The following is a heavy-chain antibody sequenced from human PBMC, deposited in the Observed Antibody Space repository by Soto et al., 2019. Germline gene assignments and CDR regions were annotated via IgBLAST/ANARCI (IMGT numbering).Heavy chain of an antibody. Sequence: QVQLVQSGAEVKKPGASVKVSCKASGYTFTGYYMHWVRQAPGQGLEWMGWINPNSGGTNYAQKFQGLVPMTRDTSISTAYMELSRLRSDDTAVYYCATQRSEWELSFDYWGQGTLVTVSS. D-gene: IGHD1-26*01. J-gene: IGHJ4*02. CDR3: ATQRSEWELSFDY. V-gene: IGHV1-2*04. CDR1: GYTFTGYY. CDR2: INPNSGGT.